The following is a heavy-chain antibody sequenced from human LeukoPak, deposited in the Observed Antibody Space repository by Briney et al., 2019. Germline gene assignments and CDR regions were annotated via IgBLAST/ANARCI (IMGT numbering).Heavy chain of an antibody. CDR2: IKIDGSTS. D-gene: IGHD3-16*01. J-gene: IGHJ6*03. CDR3: TRDHVLSGDYFLDV. CDR1: GFTLSTYW. V-gene: IGHV3-74*01. Sequence: PGGSLRLSCAASGFTLSTYWMPWVRQAPGRGPVWVSTIKIDGSTSYADSVKGRFTISRDNAKNTLFLQMDSLITEDTAVYYCTRDHVLSGDYFLDVWGKGTTVTVSS.